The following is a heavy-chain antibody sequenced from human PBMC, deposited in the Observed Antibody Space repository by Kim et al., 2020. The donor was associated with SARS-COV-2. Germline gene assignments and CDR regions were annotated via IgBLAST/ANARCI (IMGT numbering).Heavy chain of an antibody. V-gene: IGHV3-53*01. J-gene: IGHJ2*01. CDR3: ARGGHYYGALYFDL. CDR1: GFTVSSNY. D-gene: IGHD3-10*01. Sequence: GGSLRLSCAASGFTVSSNYMSWVRQAPGKGLEWVSVIYSGGSTYYADSVKGRFTISRDNSKNTLYLQMNSLRAEDTAVYYCARGGHYYGALYFDLWGRGTLVTVSS. CDR2: IYSGGST.